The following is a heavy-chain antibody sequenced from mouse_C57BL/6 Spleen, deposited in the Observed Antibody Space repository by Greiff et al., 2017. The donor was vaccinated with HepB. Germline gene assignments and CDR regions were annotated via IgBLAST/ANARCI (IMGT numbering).Heavy chain of an antibody. D-gene: IGHD1-1*01. V-gene: IGHV1-80*01. CDR2: IYPGDGDT. CDR1: GYAFSSYW. J-gene: IGHJ3*01. CDR3: ARFRGYGSSSWFAY. Sequence: QVQLQQSGAELVKPGASVKISCKASGYAFSSYWMNWVKQRPGKGLEWIGQIYPGDGDTNYNGKFKGKATLTADKSSSTAYMQLSSLTSEDSAVYFCARFRGYGSSSWFAYWGQGTLVTVSA.